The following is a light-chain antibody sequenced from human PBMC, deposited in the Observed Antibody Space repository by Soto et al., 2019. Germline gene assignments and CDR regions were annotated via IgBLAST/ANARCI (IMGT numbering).Light chain of an antibody. CDR3: LKYNSAPRT. CDR2: AAS. J-gene: IGKJ1*01. CDR1: QGISNY. Sequence: DIQMNQSPSSLSASVGDRVTITCRASQGISNYLAWYQQKPGKVPKLLIYAASTLQSGVPSRFRGSGSGTEFSLTISSLRPEDVATYYCLKYNSAPRTFGQGTKV. V-gene: IGKV1-27*01.